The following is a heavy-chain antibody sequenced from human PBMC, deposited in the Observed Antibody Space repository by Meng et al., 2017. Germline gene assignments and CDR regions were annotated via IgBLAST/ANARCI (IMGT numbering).Heavy chain of an antibody. Sequence: SVKVSCKASGGTFSSYAISWVRQAPGQGLEWMGGIIPIFGTANYAQKFQGRVTITADKSTSTAYMELSSLRSEDTAVYYCASGSSSLDNWFDPWGQGTRVTGSS. CDR2: IIPIFGTA. V-gene: IGHV1-69*06. CDR1: GGTFSSYA. CDR3: ASGSSSLDNWFDP. D-gene: IGHD6-13*01. J-gene: IGHJ5*02.